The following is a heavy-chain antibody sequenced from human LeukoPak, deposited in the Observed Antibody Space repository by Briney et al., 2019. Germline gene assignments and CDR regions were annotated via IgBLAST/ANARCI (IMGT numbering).Heavy chain of an antibody. D-gene: IGHD1-14*01. CDR3: ARDSGQYWYFDL. Sequence: SETLSLTCTVSGGSISSGSYYWSWIRQPAGKGLEWIGRTYTSGSTNYNPSLKSRVTISVDTSKNQFSLKLSSVTAAGTAVYYCARDSGQYWYFDLWWRGTLVTVSS. CDR1: GGSISSGSYY. V-gene: IGHV4-61*02. CDR2: TYTSGST. J-gene: IGHJ2*01.